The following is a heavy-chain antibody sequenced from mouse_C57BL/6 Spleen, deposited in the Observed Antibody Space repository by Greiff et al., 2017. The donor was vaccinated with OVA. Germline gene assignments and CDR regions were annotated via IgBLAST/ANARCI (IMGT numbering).Heavy chain of an antibody. Sequence: DVKLQESGPGLAKPSQTLSLTCSVTGYSITSDYWNWIRKFPGNKLEYMGYISYSGSTYYNPSLKSRISITRDTYKNQYYLQLNSVTTEDTATYYWARSSFITTVVAPFDYWGQGTTLTVSS. V-gene: IGHV3-8*01. CDR1: GYSITSDY. CDR3: ARSSFITTVVAPFDY. D-gene: IGHD1-1*01. CDR2: ISYSGST. J-gene: IGHJ2*01.